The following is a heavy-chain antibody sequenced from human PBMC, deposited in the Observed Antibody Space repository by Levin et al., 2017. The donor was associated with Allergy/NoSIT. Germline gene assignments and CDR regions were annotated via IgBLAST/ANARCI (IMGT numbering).Heavy chain of an antibody. D-gene: IGHD2-15*01. CDR2: CYALVFDS. CDR1: GYDFTTYW. J-gene: IGHJ1*01. CDR3: ARQWGSGVVQH. Sequence: GESLKISCKASGYDFTTYWIGWVRQMPGKGLEWIGICYALVFDSLSLPSFPGPVTISADKSISAAYLQWNSLKASDTAMYYCARQWGSGVVQHWGQGTLVTVSS. V-gene: IGHV5-51*01.